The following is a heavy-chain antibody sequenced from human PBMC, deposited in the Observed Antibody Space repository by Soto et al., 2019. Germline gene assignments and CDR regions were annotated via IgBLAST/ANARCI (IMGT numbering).Heavy chain of an antibody. Sequence: GGSLRLSCAASGFTFDDYGMSWVRQAPGKGLEWVSGINWNGGSTGYADSVKGRFTISRDNAKNSLYLQMNSLRAEDTALYHCARDPYSSGWYPSWFDPWGQGTLVTVSS. V-gene: IGHV3-20*01. CDR2: INWNGGST. CDR3: ARDPYSSGWYPSWFDP. J-gene: IGHJ5*02. CDR1: GFTFDDYG. D-gene: IGHD6-19*01.